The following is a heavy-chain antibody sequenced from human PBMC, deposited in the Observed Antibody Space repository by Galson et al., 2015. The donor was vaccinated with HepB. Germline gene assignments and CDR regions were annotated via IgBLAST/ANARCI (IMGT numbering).Heavy chain of an antibody. V-gene: IGHV3-15*01. D-gene: IGHD2-8*01. CDR2: IKSKTDGGTT. CDR1: GFTFSNAR. Sequence: SLRLSCAASGFTFSNARMSWVRQAPGKGLEWVGRIKSKTDGGTTDYAAPVKGRFTISRDDSKNTLYLQMNSLKTEDTAVYYCTTRSYCTNGVCSRYDAFDIWGQGTMVTVSS. J-gene: IGHJ3*02. CDR3: TTRSYCTNGVCSRYDAFDI.